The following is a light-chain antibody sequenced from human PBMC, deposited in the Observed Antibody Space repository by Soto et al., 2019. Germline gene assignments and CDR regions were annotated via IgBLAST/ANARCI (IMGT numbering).Light chain of an antibody. Sequence: QSVLTQPASVSGSPGQSITISCTGISSDVGYYNYVSWYQQHPGKAPKLMIYEVSNRPSGVSNRFSGSKSGITASLTISGLQAEDEGEYFCSSYTSSSTYVFGTGTKVTIL. CDR2: EVS. V-gene: IGLV2-14*01. CDR1: SSDVGYYNY. J-gene: IGLJ1*01. CDR3: SSYTSSSTYV.